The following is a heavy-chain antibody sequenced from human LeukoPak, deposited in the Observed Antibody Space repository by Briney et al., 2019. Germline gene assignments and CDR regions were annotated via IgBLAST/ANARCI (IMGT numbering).Heavy chain of an antibody. CDR2: IYYSGST. CDR1: GGSISSSSYY. V-gene: IGHV4-39*07. D-gene: IGHD6-19*01. CDR3: AREGIAVAATEGDY. J-gene: IGHJ4*02. Sequence: SETLSLTCTVSGGSISSSSYYWGWIRQPPGKGLEWIGSIYYSGSTYYNPFLKSRVTISVGTSKNQFSLKLSSVTAADTAVYYCAREGIAVAATEGDYWGQGTLVTVSS.